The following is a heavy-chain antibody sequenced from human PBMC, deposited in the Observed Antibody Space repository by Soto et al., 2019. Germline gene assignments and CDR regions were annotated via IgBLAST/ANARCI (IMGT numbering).Heavy chain of an antibody. D-gene: IGHD6-19*01. J-gene: IGHJ4*02. Sequence: ASVKVSFKASGGTFSSYAISWVRQAPGQGLEWMGGIIPIFGTANYAQKFQGRVTITADESTSTAYMELSSLRSEDTAVYYCARFRAVAGPFDYWGQGTLVTVSS. V-gene: IGHV1-69*13. CDR1: GGTFSSYA. CDR2: IIPIFGTA. CDR3: ARFRAVAGPFDY.